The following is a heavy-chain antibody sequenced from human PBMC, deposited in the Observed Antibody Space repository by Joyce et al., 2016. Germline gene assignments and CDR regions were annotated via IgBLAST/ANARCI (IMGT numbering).Heavy chain of an antibody. CDR1: GFNFGIYW. D-gene: IGHD4-17*01. Sequence: EVQLVESGGGLVQPGGSLRLSCAGSGFNFGIYWMRWVRHVPGKGLEWVANINQDGSEKYYVDSMEGRFTISRDNAKNSLYLQMNSLRVEDTAVYYCARAVTKGTVDYWGQGTLVTVSS. J-gene: IGHJ4*02. CDR3: ARAVTKGTVDY. CDR2: INQDGSEK. V-gene: IGHV3-7*01.